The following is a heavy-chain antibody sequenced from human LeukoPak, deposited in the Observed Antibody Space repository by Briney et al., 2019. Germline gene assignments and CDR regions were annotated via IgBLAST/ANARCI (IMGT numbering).Heavy chain of an antibody. D-gene: IGHD6-13*01. J-gene: IGHJ4*02. CDR2: IYYSGST. V-gene: IGHV4-30-4*01. CDR3: ARGLGSSWYGD. CDR1: GGSISSGDYY. Sequence: PSETLSLTCTVSGGSISSGDYYWTWIRQPPGKGPEWIGYIYYSGSTYCNPSLKSRLIISVDTSKNQFSLKLSSVTAADTAVYYCARGLGSSWYGDWGQGTLVTVSS.